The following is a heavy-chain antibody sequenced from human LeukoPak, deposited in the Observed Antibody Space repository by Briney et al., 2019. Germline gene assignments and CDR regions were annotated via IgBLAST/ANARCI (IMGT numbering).Heavy chain of an antibody. J-gene: IGHJ4*02. V-gene: IGHV3-23*01. CDR3: GKDHKPRQLPCDF. Sequence: TGGSLRLSCATSGFTFSNYGMTWVRQAPGKGLEWVSAITDSGGITYYADSVKGRFTISRDNSKNTLYLQMNSLRAEDTAVYYCGKDHKPRQLPCDFWGQGTLVTVSS. D-gene: IGHD1-1*01. CDR2: ITDSGGIT. CDR1: GFTFSNYG.